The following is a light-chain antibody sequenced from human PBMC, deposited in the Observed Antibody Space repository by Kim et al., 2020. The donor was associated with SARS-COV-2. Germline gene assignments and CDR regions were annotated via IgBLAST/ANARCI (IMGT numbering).Light chain of an antibody. CDR3: QQYDSVPWT. V-gene: IGKV1-27*01. CDR2: DAS. CDR1: QVISNY. J-gene: IGKJ1*01. Sequence: ASVGDGVTIACRAVQVISNYLAWYQRKPGRPPTLLIYDASGLQSGVPSRFSGSRSGTDFTLTISSLQPEDVGTYYCQQYDSVPWTFGQGTKVDIK.